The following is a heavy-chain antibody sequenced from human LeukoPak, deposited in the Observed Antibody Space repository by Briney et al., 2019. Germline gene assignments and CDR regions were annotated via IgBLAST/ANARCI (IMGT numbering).Heavy chain of an antibody. V-gene: IGHV3-33*01. CDR3: AREGSGYYYADY. J-gene: IGHJ4*02. CDR2: IWYDGSNK. Sequence: PGRSLRLSCAASGFTFSNYGMHWVRQAPGKGLEWVAVIWYDGSNKYYADSVKGRFTISRDNSKNTLYLQMNSLRAEDTAVYYCAREGSGYYYADYWGQGTLVTVSS. CDR1: GFTFSNYG. D-gene: IGHD3-22*01.